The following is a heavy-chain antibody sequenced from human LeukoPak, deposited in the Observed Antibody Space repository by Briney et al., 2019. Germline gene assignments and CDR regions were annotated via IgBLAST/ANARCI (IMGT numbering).Heavy chain of an antibody. Sequence: ASVKVSCKASGGTFSSYAISWVRQAPGQGLEWMGGIIPIFGTANYAQKFQGRVTITADKSTSTAYMELSSLRSEDTAVYYCATTLAPYYGSGPYYYYGMDVWGQGTTVTVSS. D-gene: IGHD3-10*01. J-gene: IGHJ6*02. CDR1: GGTFSSYA. V-gene: IGHV1-69*06. CDR2: IIPIFGTA. CDR3: ATTLAPYYGSGPYYYYGMDV.